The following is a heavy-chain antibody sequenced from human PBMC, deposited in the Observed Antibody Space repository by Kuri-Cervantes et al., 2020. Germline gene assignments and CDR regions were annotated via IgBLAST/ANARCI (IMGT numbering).Heavy chain of an antibody. Sequence: ASVKVSCKASGYPFTAYDINWVRQATGQGLEWMGWMNPNSGNTGYAQKFQGRVTMTRNTSISTAYMELSSLRSEDTAVYYCARGLMRKDITMVRGVIAYWGQGTLVTVSS. V-gene: IGHV1-8*01. CDR3: ARGLMRKDITMVRGVIAY. CDR2: MNPNSGNT. CDR1: GYPFTAYD. D-gene: IGHD3-10*01. J-gene: IGHJ4*02.